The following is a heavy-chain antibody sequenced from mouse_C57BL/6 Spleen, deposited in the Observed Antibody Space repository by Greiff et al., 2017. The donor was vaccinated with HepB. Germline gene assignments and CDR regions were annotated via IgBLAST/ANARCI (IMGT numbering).Heavy chain of an antibody. CDR1: GYTFTSYW. Sequence: QVQLQQPGAELVRPGSSVKLSCKASGYTFTSYWMHWVKQRPIQGLEWIGNIDPSDSETHYNQKFKDKATLTVDKSSSTAYMQLSSLTSEDSAVYYCARLTAQATWDYWGQGTTLTVSS. V-gene: IGHV1-52*01. CDR3: ARLTAQATWDY. CDR2: IDPSDSET. J-gene: IGHJ2*01. D-gene: IGHD3-2*02.